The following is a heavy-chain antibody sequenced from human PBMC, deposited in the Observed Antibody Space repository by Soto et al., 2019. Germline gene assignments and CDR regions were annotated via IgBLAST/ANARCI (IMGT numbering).Heavy chain of an antibody. V-gene: IGHV4-39*07. Sequence: SGPTLVNPTQTLTLTCTFSGFSLSTSGMCVSWIRQPPGKGLEWIGEINHSGSTNYNPSLKSRVTISVDTSKNQFSLKLSSVTAADTAVYYCARGPRYYYDSSGPDWYYGMDVWGQGTTVTVSS. J-gene: IGHJ6*02. D-gene: IGHD3-22*01. CDR2: INHSGST. CDR1: GFSLSTSGM. CDR3: ARGPRYYYDSSGPDWYYGMDV.